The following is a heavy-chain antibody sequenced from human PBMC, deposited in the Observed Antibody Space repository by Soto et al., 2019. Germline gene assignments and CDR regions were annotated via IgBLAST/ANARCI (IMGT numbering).Heavy chain of an antibody. J-gene: IGHJ6*02. D-gene: IGHD3-10*01. CDR2: VRSKPQSYTT. CDR3: TRDCLSGGLVD. CDR1: GFTFSDYY. Sequence: GGSLRLSCAASGFTFSDYYIDWVRQAPGKGLEWVGRVRSKPQSYTTDYAASVEGRFTVSRDDSENSVFLQMNSLKPEDTATHDCTRDCLSGGLVDWGQGTTVAVSS. V-gene: IGHV3-72*01.